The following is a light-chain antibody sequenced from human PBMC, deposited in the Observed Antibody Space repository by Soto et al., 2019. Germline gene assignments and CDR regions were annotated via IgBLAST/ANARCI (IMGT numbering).Light chain of an antibody. Sequence: EIVLTQSPGTQSLSPGERATLSCRASQRVSRSFLAWYQQKPGQAPRLLIYGASSRATGIPDRFSGSGSGTDFTLTISSLDPEDLAVYYCQQYDSSPWTFGQGTKVEI. J-gene: IGKJ1*01. CDR2: GAS. CDR3: QQYDSSPWT. V-gene: IGKV3-20*01. CDR1: QRVSRSF.